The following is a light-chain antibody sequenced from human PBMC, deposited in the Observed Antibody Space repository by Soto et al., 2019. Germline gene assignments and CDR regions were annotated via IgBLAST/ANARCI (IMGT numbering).Light chain of an antibody. J-gene: IGKJ1*01. Sequence: EVVWTQSPGTVSLSPGERATLSCRASQSVTSNYLAWYQQKPGQAPRLLIYAASSRATAIPDRFSGSGSGTDFTLSISRLEPEDFAVYYCHQYGSSITWTFGQGTKVEIK. CDR2: AAS. CDR3: HQYGSSITWT. V-gene: IGKV3-20*01. CDR1: QSVTSNY.